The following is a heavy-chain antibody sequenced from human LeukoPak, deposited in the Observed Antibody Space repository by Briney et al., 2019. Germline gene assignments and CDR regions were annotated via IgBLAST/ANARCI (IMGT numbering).Heavy chain of an antibody. D-gene: IGHD2-21*01. Sequence: PSQTLSLTCTVSGGSISSGSYYWSWIRQPAGKGLEWIGRIYTSGSTNYNPSLKSRVTISVDTSKNQFSLKLSSVTAADTAVYYCARSPGGYCGGDCYYFDYWGQGTLVTVSS. J-gene: IGHJ4*02. CDR2: IYTSGST. V-gene: IGHV4-61*02. CDR1: GGSISSGSYY. CDR3: ARSPGGYCGGDCYYFDY.